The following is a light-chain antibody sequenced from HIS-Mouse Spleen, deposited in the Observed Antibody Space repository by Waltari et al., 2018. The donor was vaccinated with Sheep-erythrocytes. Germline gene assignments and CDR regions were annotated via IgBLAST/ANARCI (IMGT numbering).Light chain of an antibody. CDR1: KLGDKY. CDR3: QAWDSSTAWNVV. CDR2: QDC. J-gene: IGLJ2*01. Sequence: SYELTQPPSVSVSPGQTASITCSGDKLGDKYACWYQQKPGQSPVLVIYQDCQRPSGIPGRFSGSNSGNTATLTISGTQAMDEADYYCQAWDSSTAWNVVFGGGTKLTVL. V-gene: IGLV3-1*01.